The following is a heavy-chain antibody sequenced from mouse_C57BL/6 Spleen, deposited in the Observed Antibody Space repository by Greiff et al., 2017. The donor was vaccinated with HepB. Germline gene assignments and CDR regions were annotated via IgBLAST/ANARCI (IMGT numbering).Heavy chain of an antibody. CDR2: IYPGDGDT. J-gene: IGHJ4*01. CDR1: GYAFSSYW. CDR3: AGTWDGGMDY. V-gene: IGHV1-80*01. Sequence: VQLQQSGAELVKPGASVKISCKASGYAFSSYWMNWVKQRPGKGLEWIGQIYPGDGDTNYNGKFKGKATLTADKSSTTAYMQLRSLTSEESAVYFCAGTWDGGMDYWGQGTSVTVSS. D-gene: IGHD4-1*01.